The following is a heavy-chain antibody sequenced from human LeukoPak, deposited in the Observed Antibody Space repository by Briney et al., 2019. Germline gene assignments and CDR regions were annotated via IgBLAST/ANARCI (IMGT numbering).Heavy chain of an antibody. CDR3: AREGDIVVVPADLDY. D-gene: IGHD2-2*01. CDR2: ISSSSSYI. V-gene: IGHV3-21*01. Sequence: GGSLRLSCAASGFTFSSYSMNWVRQAPGKGLEWVSSISSSSSYIYYADSVKGRFTISRDNAKNSLYLQMNSLRAEDTAVYYCAREGDIVVVPADLDYWGQGTLVNVSS. J-gene: IGHJ4*02. CDR1: GFTFSSYS.